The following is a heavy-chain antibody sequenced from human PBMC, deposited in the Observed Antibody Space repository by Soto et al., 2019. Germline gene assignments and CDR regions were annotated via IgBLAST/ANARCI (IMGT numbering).Heavy chain of an antibody. V-gene: IGHV1-69*13. Sequence: GASVKVSCKASGGTFSSYAISWVRQAPGQGLEWMGGIIPIFGTANYAQKFQGRVTITADESTSTAYMELSSLRSEDTAVYYCARVPVMGXSWAAESQYYYYYGMDVWGRGTTVTVSS. CDR1: GGTFSSYA. J-gene: IGHJ6*02. CDR2: IIPIFGTA. CDR3: ARVPVMGXSWAAESQYYYYYGMDV. D-gene: IGHD6-13*01.